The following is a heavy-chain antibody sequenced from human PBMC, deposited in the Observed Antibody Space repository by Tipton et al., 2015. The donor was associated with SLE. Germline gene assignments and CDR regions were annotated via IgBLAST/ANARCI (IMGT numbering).Heavy chain of an antibody. V-gene: IGHV4-4*08. D-gene: IGHD3-10*01. J-gene: IGHJ5*02. CDR2: VYSSGST. Sequence: TLSLTCTVSGGSISTYYRSWIRQPPGKGLEWIGYVYSSGSTNYNPSLKSRVTISVDTSKNQFSLHLRSMTAADTAVYYCASGGYYGSGSYYGGWFDPWGQGTLVTVSS. CDR1: GGSISTYY. CDR3: ASGGYYGSGSYYGGWFDP.